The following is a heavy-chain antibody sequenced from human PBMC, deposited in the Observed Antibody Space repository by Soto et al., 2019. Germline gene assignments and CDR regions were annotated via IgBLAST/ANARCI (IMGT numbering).Heavy chain of an antibody. V-gene: IGHV3-48*02. D-gene: IGHD2-15*01. CDR1: GFTFSDYP. CDR2: IRTISSAI. Sequence: HLVESGGGLVQPGGSLRLSCAASGFTFSDYPMNWVRQAPGKGLEWVSSIRTISSAIYFADSVRRRFTISRDNARNSLYLQMTSLRDEDTAVYYCARETPSFDSWGQGTLVTVSS. J-gene: IGHJ4*02. CDR3: ARETPSFDS.